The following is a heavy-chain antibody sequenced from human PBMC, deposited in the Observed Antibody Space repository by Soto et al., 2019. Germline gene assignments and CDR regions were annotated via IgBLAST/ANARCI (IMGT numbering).Heavy chain of an antibody. Sequence: SETLSLTCTVSGGSISGYYWSWIRQPAGKGLEWIGRMYNSERTNYNPSLKSRVTMSMDTSKNQFSLKLTSVTAADTAVYFCAREPLAHSYFDLRGQGTLVTVSS. CDR1: GGSISGYY. CDR3: AREPLAHSYFDL. J-gene: IGHJ4*02. CDR2: MYNSERT. V-gene: IGHV4-4*07.